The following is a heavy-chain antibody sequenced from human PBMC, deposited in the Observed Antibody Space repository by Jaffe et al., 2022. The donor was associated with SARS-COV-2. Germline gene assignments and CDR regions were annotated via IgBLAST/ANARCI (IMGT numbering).Heavy chain of an antibody. Sequence: QVQLVESGGGVVQPGRSLRLSCAASGFTFSSYAMHWVRQAPGKGLEWVAVISYDGSNKYYADSVKGRFTISRDNSKNTLYLQMNSLRAEDTAVYYCVAAYYDSHWFDYWGQGTLVTVSS. V-gene: IGHV3-30-3*01. CDR1: GFTFSSYA. CDR2: ISYDGSNK. J-gene: IGHJ4*02. CDR3: VAAYYDSHWFDY. D-gene: IGHD3-22*01.